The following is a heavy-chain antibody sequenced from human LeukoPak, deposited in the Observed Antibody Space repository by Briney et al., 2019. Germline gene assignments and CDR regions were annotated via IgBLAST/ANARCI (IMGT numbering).Heavy chain of an antibody. V-gene: IGHV4-4*02. D-gene: IGHD3-3*01. J-gene: IGHJ3*02. CDR3: ARERATDFWSGYPEFDAFDI. CDR1: GGSISSSNW. CDR2: IYHSGST. Sequence: SETLSLTCAVSGGSISSSNWWSWVRQPPGKGLEWIGEIYHSGSTNYNPSLKSRVTISVDKSKNQFSLKLSSVTAADTAVYYCARERATDFWSGYPEFDAFDIWGQGTMVTVSS.